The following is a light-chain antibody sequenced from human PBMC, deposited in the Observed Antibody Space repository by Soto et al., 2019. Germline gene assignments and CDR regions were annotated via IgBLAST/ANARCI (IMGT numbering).Light chain of an antibody. Sequence: DIQMTQSPSSLSASVGDRVTITCRASQSIRNYLNWYQHKPGKAPKLLIYAASTLQSGVPLRFSASASGTDFTLAISGLHHEDFATYYCPQTYSIPYTFGHGTKLEIE. CDR2: AAS. CDR1: QSIRNY. CDR3: PQTYSIPYT. V-gene: IGKV1-39*01. J-gene: IGKJ2*01.